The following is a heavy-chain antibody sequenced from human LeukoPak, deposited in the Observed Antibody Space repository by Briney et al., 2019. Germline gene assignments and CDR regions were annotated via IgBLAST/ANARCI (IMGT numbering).Heavy chain of an antibody. J-gene: IGHJ4*02. D-gene: IGHD6-13*01. Sequence: GGSLGLSCAASGFTFSSYSMNWVRQAPGKGLEWVSYISSSSSTIYYADSVKGRFTISRDNAKNSLYLQMNSLRAEDTAVYYCARDRPRGVAAAGFDYWGQGTLVTVSS. CDR1: GFTFSSYS. CDR3: ARDRPRGVAAAGFDY. V-gene: IGHV3-48*01. CDR2: ISSSSSTI.